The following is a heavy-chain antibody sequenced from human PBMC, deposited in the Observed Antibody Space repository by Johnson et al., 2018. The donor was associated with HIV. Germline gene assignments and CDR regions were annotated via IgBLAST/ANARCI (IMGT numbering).Heavy chain of an antibody. J-gene: IGHJ3*02. Sequence: VQLVESGGGLVQPGRSLRLSCAASGFTFDDYAMHWVRQAPGKGLEWVSSFTWNSDKFSYADSVKGRFAISRDNAKNSLHLQMNSLRGEDTALYYCVRGLLWFGELLEAFDIWGQGTMVTVYS. CDR3: VRGLLWFGELLEAFDI. CDR2: FTWNSDKF. D-gene: IGHD3-10*01. V-gene: IGHV3-9*01. CDR1: GFTFDDYA.